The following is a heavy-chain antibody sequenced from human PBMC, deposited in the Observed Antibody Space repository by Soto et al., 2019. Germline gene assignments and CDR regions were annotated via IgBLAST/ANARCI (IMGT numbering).Heavy chain of an antibody. CDR1: GDSFNDYY. J-gene: IGHJ6*03. D-gene: IGHD5-12*01. CDR2: INPNSGVT. CDR3: ARESGGATATVDYYYGYMDV. Sequence: QVQLVQSGAEVRKPGASVTVSCRSSGDSFNDYYIHWVRQAPGQGLEWMGWINPNSGVTKYAQKFQGWVSMTRDTSIRTVYMQRSRLRSDDTAVYYCARESGGATATVDYYYGYMDVGGTGTTVTVSS. V-gene: IGHV1-2*04.